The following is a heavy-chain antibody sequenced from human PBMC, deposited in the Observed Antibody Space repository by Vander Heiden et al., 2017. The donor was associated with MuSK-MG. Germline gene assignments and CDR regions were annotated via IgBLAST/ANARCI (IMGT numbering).Heavy chain of an antibody. CDR2: ISAYNGNT. V-gene: IGHV1-18*01. D-gene: IGHD2-15*01. J-gene: IGHJ4*02. CDR1: GYTFTSYG. Sequence: QVQLVQSGAEVKQPGASVKVSCKASGYTFTSYGISWVRQAPGQGLEWMGWISAYNGNTNYAQKLQGRVTMTTDTSTSTAYMELRSLRSDDTAVYYCARDLARDIVVVEYYFDYWGQGTLVTVSS. CDR3: ARDLARDIVVVEYYFDY.